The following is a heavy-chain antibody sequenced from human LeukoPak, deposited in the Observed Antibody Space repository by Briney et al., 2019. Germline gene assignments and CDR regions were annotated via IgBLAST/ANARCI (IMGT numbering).Heavy chain of an antibody. J-gene: IGHJ6*03. Sequence: GASVKVSCKASGYSFTTYHINWVRQATGQGLEWMGWMSPTSGNTGYAQKFQGRVSMTRKTSINTAYMKLSSLKSEDTAVYCCARTIAGRSYYYYMDAWGNGTTVTVSS. CDR3: ARTIAGRSYYYYMDA. CDR1: GYSFTTYH. CDR2: MSPTSGNT. V-gene: IGHV1-8*01. D-gene: IGHD6-6*01.